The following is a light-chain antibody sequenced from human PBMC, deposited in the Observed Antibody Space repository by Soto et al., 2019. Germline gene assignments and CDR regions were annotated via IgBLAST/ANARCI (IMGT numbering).Light chain of an antibody. CDR3: HQFDTYPLT. Sequence: AIQLTQSPSSLSASIGDRVTITCRASQGIGSDLAWFQQMPGKAPKLLIYAASTLADGVPSRFSGSGYETDFTLTINSLQPEDFATYFCHQFDTYPLTFGGGTKVGI. V-gene: IGKV1-13*02. CDR1: QGIGSD. CDR2: AAS. J-gene: IGKJ4*01.